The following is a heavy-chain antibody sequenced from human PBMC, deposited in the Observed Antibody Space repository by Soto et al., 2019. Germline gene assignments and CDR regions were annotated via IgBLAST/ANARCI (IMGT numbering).Heavy chain of an antibody. J-gene: IGHJ4*02. CDR3: AIDGKDIVATIGPSYFDY. Sequence: QVQLVQSGAEVKKPGASVKVSCKASGYTFTSYGISWVRQAAGQGLEWMGWISAYNGNTNYAQKLQGRVTMTTDTSTSTAYMELRSLRSDDTAVYYCAIDGKDIVATIGPSYFDYWGQGTLVTVSS. CDR2: ISAYNGNT. D-gene: IGHD5-12*01. CDR1: GYTFTSYG. V-gene: IGHV1-18*01.